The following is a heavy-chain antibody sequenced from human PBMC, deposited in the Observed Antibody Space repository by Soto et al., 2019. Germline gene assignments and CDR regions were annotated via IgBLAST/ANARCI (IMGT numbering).Heavy chain of an antibody. CDR2: MNPNSGNT. V-gene: IGHV1-8*01. D-gene: IGHD3-10*01. CDR3: VKGVSPLWGVARYFDY. Sequence: ASVKVSCKASGYTFTSYDINWVRQATGQGLEWMGWMNPNSGNTGYAQKFQGRVTMTRNTSISTAYMELSSLRSEDTAVYYCVKGVSPLWGVARYFDYWGQGTLVTVSS. CDR1: GYTFTSYD. J-gene: IGHJ4*02.